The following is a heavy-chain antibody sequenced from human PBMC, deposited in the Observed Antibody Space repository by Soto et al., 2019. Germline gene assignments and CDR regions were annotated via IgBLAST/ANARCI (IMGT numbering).Heavy chain of an antibody. CDR1: GFTFSSYA. D-gene: IGHD6-13*01. J-gene: IGHJ6*02. CDR2: ISYDGSNK. V-gene: IGHV3-30-3*01. CDR3: ARGREVAASAHYGMDV. Sequence: PGGSLRLSCAASGFTFSSYAMHWVRQAPGKGLEWVAVISYDGSNKYYADSVKGRFTTSRDNSKNTLYLQMNSLRAEDTAVYYCARGREVAASAHYGMDVWGQGTTVTVSS.